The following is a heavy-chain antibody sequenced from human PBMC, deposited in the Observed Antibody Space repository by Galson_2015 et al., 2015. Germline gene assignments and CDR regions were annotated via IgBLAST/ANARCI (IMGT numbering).Heavy chain of an antibody. CDR1: GGSISSYY. CDR2: MYFSGST. V-gene: IGHV4-59*01. D-gene: IGHD6-19*01. Sequence: SETLSLTCTVSGGSISSYYWSWIRQPPGKGLEWISFMYFSGSTNYNPSLKSRVTISVDTSKNQFSLKLSSVTAADTAVYFCARPHTSGWYGGFDFWGQGTLVTVSS. J-gene: IGHJ4*02. CDR3: ARPHTSGWYGGFDF.